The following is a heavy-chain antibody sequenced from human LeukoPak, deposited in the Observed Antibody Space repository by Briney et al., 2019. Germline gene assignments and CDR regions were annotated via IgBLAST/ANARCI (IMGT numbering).Heavy chain of an antibody. J-gene: IGHJ6*02. CDR1: GYTFTSYD. V-gene: IGHV1-8*01. CDR3: ARGRQYAYYYDNYYGMDV. Sequence: ASVKVSRKASGYTFTSYDINWVRQATGQGLEWMGWMNPNSGNTGYAQKFQGRVTMTRNTSISTAYMELSSLRSEDTAVYYCARGRQYAYYYDNYYGMDVWGQGTTVTVSS. CDR2: MNPNSGNT. D-gene: IGHD3-22*01.